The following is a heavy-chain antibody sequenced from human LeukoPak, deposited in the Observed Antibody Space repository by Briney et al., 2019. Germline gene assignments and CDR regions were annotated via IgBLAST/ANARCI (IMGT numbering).Heavy chain of an antibody. CDR2: MDPNSDNT. CDR3: ARDSSEFRSLILH. J-gene: IGHJ1*01. D-gene: IGHD1-14*01. CDR1: GYTFTSYD. V-gene: IGHV1-8*01. Sequence: ASVKVSCKASGYTFTSYDINWVRQATGQGLEWMGWMDPNSDNTGYAQKFQGRVTITADESTSTAYMELSSLRSEDTAVYYCARDSSEFRSLILHWGQGTLVTVSS.